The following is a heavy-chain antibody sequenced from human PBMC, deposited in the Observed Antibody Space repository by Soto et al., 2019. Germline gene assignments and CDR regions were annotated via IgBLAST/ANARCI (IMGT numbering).Heavy chain of an antibody. Sequence: QVQLVQSGAEVKKPGSSVKVSCKASGGTFSSYAISWVRQAPGQGLEWMGGIIPIFGTANYAQKFQGRVTLNADESTSKAYMELSSLRSEETAVYYCARGLSPDIVATHTPYLFDYWGQGTLVTVSS. CDR2: IIPIFGTA. J-gene: IGHJ4*02. D-gene: IGHD5-12*01. CDR3: ARGLSPDIVATHTPYLFDY. V-gene: IGHV1-69*12. CDR1: GGTFSSYA.